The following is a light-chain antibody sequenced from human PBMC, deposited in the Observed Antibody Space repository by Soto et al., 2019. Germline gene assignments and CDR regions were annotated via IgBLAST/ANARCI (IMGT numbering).Light chain of an antibody. V-gene: IGKV3-20*01. CDR1: QSVSSSY. J-gene: IGKJ4*01. CDR2: GAS. Sequence: EIVMTQSPATLSVSPGERATLSCRASQSVSSSYLAWYQQRPGQAPRLLIYGASNRATGIPDRFSGSGSGTDFTLTISRLEPEDFAVYFCQQYGNSPLTFGGGTKVDIK. CDR3: QQYGNSPLT.